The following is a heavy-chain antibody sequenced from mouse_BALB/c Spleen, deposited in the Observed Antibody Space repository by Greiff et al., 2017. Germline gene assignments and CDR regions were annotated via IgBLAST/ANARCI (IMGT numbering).Heavy chain of an antibody. CDR2: INPYNGDT. D-gene: IGHD2-13*01. V-gene: IGHV1-20*02. Sequence: EVKLQESGPELVKPGASVKISCKASGYSFTGYFMNWVMQSHGKSLEWIGRINPYNGDTFYNQKFKGKATLTVDKSSSTAHMELRSLASEDSAVYYCARGDPPFAYWGQGTLVTVSA. CDR3: ARGDPPFAY. CDR1: GYSFTGYF. J-gene: IGHJ3*01.